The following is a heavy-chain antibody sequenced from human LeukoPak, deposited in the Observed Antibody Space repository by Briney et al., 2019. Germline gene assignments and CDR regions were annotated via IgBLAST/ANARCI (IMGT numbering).Heavy chain of an antibody. V-gene: IGHV1-2*02. Sequence: GASVKVSFKASGYTFTVYYIHWVRQAPGQGLEWMGWIDPNGGGTNYAQKFQGRVTMTRDTSISTAYMELSRLRSDDTAVYYCARTRGYQLLLENYFDYWGQGTLVTVSS. D-gene: IGHD2-2*01. CDR1: GYTFTVYY. CDR3: ARTRGYQLLLENYFDY. J-gene: IGHJ4*02. CDR2: IDPNGGGT.